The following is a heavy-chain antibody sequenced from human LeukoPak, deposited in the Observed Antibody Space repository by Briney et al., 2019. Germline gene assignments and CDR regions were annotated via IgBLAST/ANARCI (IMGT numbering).Heavy chain of an antibody. D-gene: IGHD3-10*01. CDR1: GFTFSSYW. V-gene: IGHV3-7*01. CDR3: GRGRVRYYFDY. CDR2: IKQDGSEK. J-gene: IGHJ4*02. Sequence: SGGSLRLSCAASGFTFSSYWMSWVRQAPGKGLEWVANIKQDGSEKYYVDSVKGRFTISRDNAKNSLYLQMNSLRAEDTAVYYCGRGRVRYYFDYWGQGTLDTVSS.